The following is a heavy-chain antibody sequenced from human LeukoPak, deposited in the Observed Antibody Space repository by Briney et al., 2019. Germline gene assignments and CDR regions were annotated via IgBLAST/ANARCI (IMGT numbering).Heavy chain of an antibody. CDR3: ARENLGRDSSGYSIDY. CDR1: GGSISSSSYY. J-gene: IGHJ4*02. Sequence: SETLSPTCTVSGGSISSSSYYWGWIRQPPGKGLEWIGSIYYSGSTYYNPSLKSRVTISVDTSKNQFSLKLSSVTAADTAVYYCARENLGRDSSGYSIDYWGQGTLVTVSS. D-gene: IGHD3-22*01. CDR2: IYYSGST. V-gene: IGHV4-39*07.